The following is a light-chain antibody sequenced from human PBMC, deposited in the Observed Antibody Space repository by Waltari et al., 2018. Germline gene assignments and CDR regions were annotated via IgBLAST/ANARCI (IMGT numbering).Light chain of an antibody. CDR3: QQFSSFPIT. V-gene: IGKV1-13*02. CDR2: DVS. CDR1: QGIGSA. J-gene: IGKJ5*01. Sequence: AIQLTQSPSSLSASVGDRVTITCRASQGIGSALAWYQQKPGKAPKLLIYDVSNLESGVPSRFSGSGSGTDFTLTISSLQPEDFAAYYCQQFSSFPITFGQGTRLEIK.